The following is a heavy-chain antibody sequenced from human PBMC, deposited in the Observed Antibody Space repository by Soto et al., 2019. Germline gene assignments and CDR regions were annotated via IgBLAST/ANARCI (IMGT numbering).Heavy chain of an antibody. Sequence: QVQLQQWGAGLLKPSETLSLTCAVYGGSFSGYYWSWIRQPPGKGLEWIGEINHSGSTNYNPSLKSRVTISVDTSKNQFSLKLSPVTDADTAVYYWARGVVYGSGSVGYWGQGTLVTVSS. CDR3: ARGVVYGSGSVGY. J-gene: IGHJ4*02. CDR1: GGSFSGYY. V-gene: IGHV4-34*01. D-gene: IGHD3-10*01. CDR2: INHSGST.